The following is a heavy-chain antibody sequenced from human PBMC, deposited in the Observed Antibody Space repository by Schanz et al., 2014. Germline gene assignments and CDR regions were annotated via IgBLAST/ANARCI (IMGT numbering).Heavy chain of an antibody. Sequence: EVQLVESGGGLVQPGGSLRLSCTASGFTFSSYSMNWVRQAPGKGLEWVSYISSSSSTTYYADSVKGRFTISRDNSKNTLYLQMNGLRAEDTAVYYCARVALPGYSSPRDAFDIWGQGTMVTVSS. CDR1: GFTFSSYS. CDR3: ARVALPGYSSPRDAFDI. J-gene: IGHJ3*02. CDR2: ISSSSSTT. D-gene: IGHD5-18*01. V-gene: IGHV3-48*01.